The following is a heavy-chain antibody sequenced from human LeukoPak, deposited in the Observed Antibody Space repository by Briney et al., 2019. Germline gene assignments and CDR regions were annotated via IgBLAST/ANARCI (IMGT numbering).Heavy chain of an antibody. CDR2: MNPNSGNT. V-gene: IGHV1-8*01. CDR1: GYTFTSYD. CDR3: AREGFDY. Sequence: ASVNVSCKASGYTFTSYDINWVRQATGQGLEWLGYMNPNSGNTGSAQKFQGRFTMTWDTSISTAYMELSSLRSEDTAVYYCAREGFDYWGRGTLVTVSS. J-gene: IGHJ4*02.